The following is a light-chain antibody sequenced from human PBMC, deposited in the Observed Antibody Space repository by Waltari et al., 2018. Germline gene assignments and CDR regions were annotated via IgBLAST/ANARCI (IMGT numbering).Light chain of an antibody. CDR2: EDS. Sequence: QSVLTQPPSVSAAPGQRVTISCSGGSSNIGNNYVSWYRQFPGTAPKLLIYEDSDGPSGIPGRFPGSKSGTSATLDITGLQAGDEADYYCGTWDSSLSGAVFGGGTHLTVL. CDR3: GTWDSSLSGAV. V-gene: IGLV1-51*02. CDR1: SSNIGNNY. J-gene: IGLJ7*01.